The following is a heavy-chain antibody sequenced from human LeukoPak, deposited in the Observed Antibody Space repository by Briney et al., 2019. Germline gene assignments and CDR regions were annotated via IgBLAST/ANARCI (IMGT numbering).Heavy chain of an antibody. D-gene: IGHD3-10*01. J-gene: IGHJ4*02. Sequence: PGGSLRLSCAASGFTFSSYEMNWVRQAPGKGLEWVSYISSSGSTIYYADSVKGRFTISRDNAKNSLYLQMNSLRAEDTALYHCARDHFGFGELLPGDYWGQGTLVTVSS. CDR3: ARDHFGFGELLPGDY. CDR1: GFTFSSYE. V-gene: IGHV3-48*03. CDR2: ISSSGSTI.